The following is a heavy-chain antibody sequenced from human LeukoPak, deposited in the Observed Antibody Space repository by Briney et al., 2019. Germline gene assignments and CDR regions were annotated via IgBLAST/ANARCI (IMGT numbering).Heavy chain of an antibody. CDR3: ARVRSDYYDSSGYYRIGTGY. CDR1: GFAFSSYN. V-gene: IGHV3-48*02. CDR2: IGSSGSPT. D-gene: IGHD3-22*01. J-gene: IGHJ4*02. Sequence: GGSLRLSCAASGFAFSSYNMNWVRQAPGKGLEWISYIGSSGSPTHHADSVGGRFTISRDNAKNSLYLQMNSLRDEDTAVYYCARVRSDYYDSSGYYRIGTGYWGQGTLVTVSS.